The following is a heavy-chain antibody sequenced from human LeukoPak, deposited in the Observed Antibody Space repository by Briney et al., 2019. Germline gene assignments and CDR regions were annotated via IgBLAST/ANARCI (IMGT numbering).Heavy chain of an antibody. D-gene: IGHD4-23*01. CDR1: GXTFNSFG. CDR2: ISYDGSNK. CDR3: ARDLGYGGSLDY. J-gene: IGHJ4*02. Sequence: PGGSLRLSCAASGXTFNSFGMHWVRQAPGKGLEWVAVISYDGSNKYYADSVKGRFTISRDNSKNTLYLQMNSLRAEDTAVYYCARDLGYGGSLDYWGQGTLVTVSS. V-gene: IGHV3-30*03.